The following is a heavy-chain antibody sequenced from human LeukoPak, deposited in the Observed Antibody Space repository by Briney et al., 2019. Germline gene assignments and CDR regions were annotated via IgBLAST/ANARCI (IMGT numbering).Heavy chain of an antibody. V-gene: IGHV3-74*01. CDR2: INSDGSST. CDR3: AKDKGIAAAGTFQH. J-gene: IGHJ1*01. Sequence: GGSLRLSCAASGFTFSSYWMHWVRQAPGKGLVWVSRINSDGSSTSYADSVKGRFTVSRDNAKNTLYLQMNSLRAEDTALYYCAKDKGIAAAGTFQHWGQGTLVTVSS. D-gene: IGHD6-13*01. CDR1: GFTFSSYW.